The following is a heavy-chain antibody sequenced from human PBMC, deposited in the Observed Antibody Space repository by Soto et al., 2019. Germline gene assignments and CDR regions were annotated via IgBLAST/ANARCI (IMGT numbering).Heavy chain of an antibody. CDR2: IWYDGSNK. CDR1: GFTFSSYG. J-gene: IGHJ3*02. CDR3: AREVVGGAFDI. V-gene: IGHV3-33*01. Sequence: GGSLRLSCAASGFTFSSYGMHWVRQAPGKELEWVAVIWYDGSNKYYADSVKGRFTISRGNSKNTLYLQMNSLRAEDTAVYYCAREVVGGAFDIWGQGTMVTVSS. D-gene: IGHD3-22*01.